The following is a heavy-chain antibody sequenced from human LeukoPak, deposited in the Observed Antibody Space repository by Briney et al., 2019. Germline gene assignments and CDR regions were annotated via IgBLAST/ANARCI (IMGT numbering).Heavy chain of an antibody. CDR1: GYTFTSYG. V-gene: IGHV1-18*01. D-gene: IGHD2-15*01. CDR3: ARDRWSVVVAATPEGYYYYGMDV. Sequence: GASVKVSCKASGYTFTSYGISWVRQAPGQGLEWMGWISAYNGNTNYAQKLQGRVTMTTDTSTSTAYTELRSLRSDDTAVYYCARDRWSVVVAATPEGYYYYGMDVWGQGTTVTVSS. CDR2: ISAYNGNT. J-gene: IGHJ6*02.